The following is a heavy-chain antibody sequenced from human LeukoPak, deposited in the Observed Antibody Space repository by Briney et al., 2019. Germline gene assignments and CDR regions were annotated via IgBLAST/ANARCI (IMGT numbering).Heavy chain of an antibody. CDR3: ARGGLYYDSSGTPFE. CDR1: GYTFTRYA. J-gene: IGHJ4*02. D-gene: IGHD3-22*01. V-gene: IGHV1-3*01. Sequence: EASVKVSCKASGYTFTRYAMHWVRQAPGQRLEWMGWINAGNGNTKYSQKFQGRVTITRDTSASTVYMEVSSLRSEDTAVYYCARGGLYYDSSGTPFEWGQGTLVTVSS. CDR2: INAGNGNT.